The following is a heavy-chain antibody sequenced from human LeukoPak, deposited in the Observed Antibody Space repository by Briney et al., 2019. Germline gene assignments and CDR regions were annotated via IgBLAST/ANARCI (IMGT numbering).Heavy chain of an antibody. J-gene: IGHJ4*02. CDR3: TTDHYDILTGYRPNDY. V-gene: IGHV3-23*01. Sequence: GGSLRLSCAASGFTFSSYAMSWVRQAPGKGLEWVSAISGSGGSTYYADSVKGRFTISRDNSKNTLYLQMNSLKTEDTAVYYCTTDHYDILTGYRPNDYWGQGTLVTVSS. D-gene: IGHD3-9*01. CDR1: GFTFSSYA. CDR2: ISGSGGST.